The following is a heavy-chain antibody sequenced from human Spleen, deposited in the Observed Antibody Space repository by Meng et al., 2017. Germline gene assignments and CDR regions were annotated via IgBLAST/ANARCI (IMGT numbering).Heavy chain of an antibody. J-gene: IGHJ4*02. CDR3: ARLRYYTRWTEGFDS. CDR1: GYSFTSYW. Sequence: GESLKISCKGSGYSFTSYWIGWVRQMPGKGLEWMGIIYPGDSDTRYSPSFQGQVTISADKSISTAYLQWNSLKASDSAVYYCARLRYYTRWTEGFDSWGQGTLVTVSS. CDR2: IYPGDSDT. V-gene: IGHV5-51*01. D-gene: IGHD3-3*01.